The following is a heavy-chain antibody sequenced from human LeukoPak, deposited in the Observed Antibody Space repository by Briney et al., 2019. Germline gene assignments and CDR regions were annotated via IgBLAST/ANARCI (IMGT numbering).Heavy chain of an antibody. Sequence: SVKVSCKDSGGTFSSYAISWVRQAPGQGLEWMGRIIPIFGTANYAQKFQGRVTITTDESTSTAYMELSSLRSEDTAVYYCASSWELLPFFDYWGQGTLVTVSS. J-gene: IGHJ4*02. CDR2: IIPIFGTA. D-gene: IGHD1-26*01. V-gene: IGHV1-69*05. CDR1: GGTFSSYA. CDR3: ASSWELLPFFDY.